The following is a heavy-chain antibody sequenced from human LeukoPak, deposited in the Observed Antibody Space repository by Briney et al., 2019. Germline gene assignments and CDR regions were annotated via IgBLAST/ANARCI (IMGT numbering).Heavy chain of an antibody. D-gene: IGHD2-2*01. Sequence: GGYLRLSCAASGFTFDDDGMSWVRQAPGNGLEWVSGINLNGSSTGYADSVKGRFTISRDNAKNSLYPQMNSLRAEDTAVYYCARYLADIVVVPAAFDAFDIWGQGTMVTVSS. CDR1: GFTFDDDG. CDR2: INLNGSST. J-gene: IGHJ3*02. V-gene: IGHV3-20*04. CDR3: ARYLADIVVVPAAFDAFDI.